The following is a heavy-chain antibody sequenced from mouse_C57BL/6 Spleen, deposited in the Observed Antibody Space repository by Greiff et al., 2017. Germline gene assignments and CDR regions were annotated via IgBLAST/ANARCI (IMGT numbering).Heavy chain of an antibody. V-gene: IGHV1-52*01. J-gene: IGHJ2*01. D-gene: IGHD2-5*01. CDR1: GYTFTSYW. CDR2: IDPSDSET. CDR3: ARSDSNYFDY. Sequence: VQLQQSGAELVRPGSSVKLSCKASGYTFTSYWMHWVKQRPIQGLEWIGNIDPSDSETHYNQKFKDKATLTVDKSSSTAYMQLSSLTSEDSAVYYCARSDSNYFDYWGQGTTLTVSS.